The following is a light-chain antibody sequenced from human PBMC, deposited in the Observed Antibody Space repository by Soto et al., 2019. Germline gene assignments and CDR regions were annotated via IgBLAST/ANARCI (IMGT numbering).Light chain of an antibody. V-gene: IGKV3-15*01. CDR3: QQYSNWWT. CDR2: GAS. J-gene: IGKJ1*01. CDR1: QSVSSS. Sequence: EIVMTQSPATLSVSPGERATLSCRASQSVSSSLAWYQQKPGQAPRLLIYGASTRATGIPARFSGSGSGTEFTLTISSLQSEDFAVYYCQQYSNWWTFGQGTKVDIK.